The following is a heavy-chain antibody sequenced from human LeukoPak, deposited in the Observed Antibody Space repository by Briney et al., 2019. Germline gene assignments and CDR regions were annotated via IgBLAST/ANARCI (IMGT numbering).Heavy chain of an antibody. CDR2: VYYTGST. Sequence: PSETLSLTCIVSGGTIRNYNNYWGWIRQPPGKGLEWIGSVYYTGSTYYNPSLQSRITVSVATSKNQFSLKLSSVTAADTAVYYCAGWSNYGSGTNQGQLWSNWGQGTLVTVSS. J-gene: IGHJ4*02. D-gene: IGHD3-10*01. CDR3: AGWSNYGSGTNQGQLWSN. V-gene: IGHV4-39*07. CDR1: GGTIRNYNNY.